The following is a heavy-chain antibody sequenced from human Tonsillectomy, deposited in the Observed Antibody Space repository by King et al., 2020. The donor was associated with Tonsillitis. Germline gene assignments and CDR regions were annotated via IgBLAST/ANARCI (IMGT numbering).Heavy chain of an antibody. CDR2: IYPGDSDT. D-gene: IGHD6-19*01. J-gene: IGHJ5*02. V-gene: IGHV5-51*01. Sequence: VQLVESGAEVKKPGESLKISCKGSGYSFTSYWIGWVRQMPGKGLEWMGIIYPGDSDTRYSPSFQGQVTISADKSISTAYLQWSSLKASDTAMYYCARPAKDPPGIAVASWFDPWGQGTLVTVSS. CDR3: ARPAKDPPGIAVASWFDP. CDR1: GYSFTSYW.